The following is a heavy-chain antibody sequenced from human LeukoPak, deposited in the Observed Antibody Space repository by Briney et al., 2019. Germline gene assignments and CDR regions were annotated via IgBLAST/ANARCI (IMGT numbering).Heavy chain of an antibody. J-gene: IGHJ5*02. CDR2: IYYSGST. Sequence: WETLSLTSTVSGGSISSSSYYWGWIRQPPGKGLEWIGSIYYSGSTYYNPSLKSRVTISVDTSKNQFSLKLSSVTAAGTAVYYCARADWGGSGCYYFRFDPWGQGTLVTVSS. D-gene: IGHD3-10*01. CDR1: GGSISSSSYY. V-gene: IGHV4-39*07. CDR3: ARADWGGSGCYYFRFDP.